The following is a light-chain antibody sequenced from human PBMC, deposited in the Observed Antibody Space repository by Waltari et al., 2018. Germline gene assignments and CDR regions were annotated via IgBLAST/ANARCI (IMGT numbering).Light chain of an antibody. CDR1: QSIGSW. Sequence: TCRASQSIGSWLALYQQKPGKAPKFLIYKASNLESGVPSRFSGSGSGTEFTLTISSLQPDDFATYYCQQYNDYSLTFGGGTKVEIK. CDR2: KAS. CDR3: QQYNDYSLT. J-gene: IGKJ4*01. V-gene: IGKV1-5*03.